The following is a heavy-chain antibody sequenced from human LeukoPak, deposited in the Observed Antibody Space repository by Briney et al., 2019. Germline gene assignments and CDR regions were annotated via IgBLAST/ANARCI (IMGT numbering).Heavy chain of an antibody. CDR3: ARGRLEYSSSYNWFDP. J-gene: IGHJ5*02. Sequence: GASVKVSCKASGGTFSSYAISWVRQAPGQGLEWMGGIIPIFGTANYAQKFQGRVTITTDESTSTAYMELSSLRSEDTAVYYCARGRLEYSSSYNWFDPWGQGTLVTVSS. D-gene: IGHD6-6*01. CDR2: IIPIFGTA. CDR1: GGTFSSYA. V-gene: IGHV1-69*05.